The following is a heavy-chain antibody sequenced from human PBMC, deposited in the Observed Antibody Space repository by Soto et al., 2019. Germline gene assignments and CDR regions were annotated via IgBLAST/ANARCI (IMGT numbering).Heavy chain of an antibody. CDR3: AKDRALWVTKRFVS. D-gene: IGHD4-17*01. V-gene: IGHV3-23*01. J-gene: IGHJ4*02. CDR1: GFTFSSYA. CDR2: ISGSGDST. Sequence: GRSLRLACAASGFTFSSYAMNWVRQAPGKGLEWVSAISGSGDSTYYADSVKGRFTISRDNSKNTLYLQMNSLRAEDTAVYYCAKDRALWVTKRFVSWGQEALVTTSS.